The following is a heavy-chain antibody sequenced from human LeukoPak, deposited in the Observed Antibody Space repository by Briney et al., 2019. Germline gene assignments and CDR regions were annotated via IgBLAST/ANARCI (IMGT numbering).Heavy chain of an antibody. CDR1: GFSLSTYE. D-gene: IGHD1-26*01. V-gene: IGHV3-48*03. J-gene: IGHJ3*02. CDR3: ARGTLLNAFDI. CDR2: FRSSRGTI. Sequence: GGSLRLSCAASGFSLSTYEMNWVCQAPGKGLEWVSYFRSSRGTIYYADSVRGRFTVSGDSAKNSLYLQMNSLRADDTAVYYCARGTLLNAFDIWGQGTMVTVSS.